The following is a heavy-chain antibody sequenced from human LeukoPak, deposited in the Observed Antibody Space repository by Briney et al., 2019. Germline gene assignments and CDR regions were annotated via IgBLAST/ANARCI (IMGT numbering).Heavy chain of an antibody. D-gene: IGHD3-10*01. CDR1: GFTFDDYT. J-gene: IGHJ4*02. CDR2: ISWDGGST. V-gene: IGHV3-43*01. Sequence: GGSLRLSCAASGFTFDDYTMHWVRQAPGKVLEWVSLISWDGGSTYYADSVKGRFTISRDNSKNSLYLQMNSLRTEDTALYYCAKEGYGSGSYLFDYWGQGTLVTVSS. CDR3: AKEGYGSGSYLFDY.